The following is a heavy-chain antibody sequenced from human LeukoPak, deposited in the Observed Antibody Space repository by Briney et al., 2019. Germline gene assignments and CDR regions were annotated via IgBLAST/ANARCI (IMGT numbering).Heavy chain of an antibody. CDR1: GYSITNGYY. D-gene: IGHD2-21*01. CDR3: AGNPHVVVVVAKIYWFDP. Sequence: SETLSLTCSVSGYSITNGYYWAWIRQPPGKGLEWLGSIDYSGSTYYNPSLKSRVTISVDTSKNQFSLKVSSVTAADTAVYYCAGNPHVVVVVAKIYWFDPWGQGTLLTVSS. V-gene: IGHV4-38-2*02. CDR2: IDYSGST. J-gene: IGHJ5*02.